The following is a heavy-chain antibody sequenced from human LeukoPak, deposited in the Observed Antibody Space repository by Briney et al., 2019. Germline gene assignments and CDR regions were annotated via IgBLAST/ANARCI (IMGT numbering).Heavy chain of an antibody. D-gene: IGHD6-13*01. V-gene: IGHV4-39*01. CDR3: ACSPYIAEVPYYFDY. CDR2: IYYSGST. Sequence: SETLSLTCTVSGGSISSSSYYWGWIRQPPGKGLEWIGSIYYSGSTYYNPSLKSRVTISVDTSKNQFSLKLSSVTAADTAVYYCACSPYIAEVPYYFDYWGQGTLVTASS. CDR1: GGSISSSSYY. J-gene: IGHJ4*02.